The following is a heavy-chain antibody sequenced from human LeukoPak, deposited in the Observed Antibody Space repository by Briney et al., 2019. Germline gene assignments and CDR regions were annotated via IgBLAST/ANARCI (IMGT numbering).Heavy chain of an antibody. CDR3: ARTNDAYYYYYMDV. CDR2: ISAYNGNT. J-gene: IGHJ6*03. D-gene: IGHD1-1*01. Sequence: ASVKVSCKASGYTFTGYGISWVRQAPGQGLEWMGWISAYNGNTNYAQKLQGRVTMTTDTSTSTAYMELRSLRSDDTAVYYCARTNDAYYYYYMDVWGKGTTVTISS. V-gene: IGHV1-18*01. CDR1: GYTFTGYG.